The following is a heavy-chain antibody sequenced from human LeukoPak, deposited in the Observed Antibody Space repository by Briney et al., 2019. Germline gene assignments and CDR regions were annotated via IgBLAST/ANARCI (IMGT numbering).Heavy chain of an antibody. CDR3: VILNHPDGRVY. V-gene: IGHV5-51*01. CDR1: GYTFTTSW. J-gene: IGHJ4*02. D-gene: IGHD5-24*01. Sequence: GESLKISCQGSGYTFTTSWIGWVRQLPGKGLEWMAMIYPGDSDMRYSPSFQGQVSISTDRSISTAYLPWSSLKASDTAMYYCVILNHPDGRVYWGQGTLVTVSS. CDR2: IYPGDSDM.